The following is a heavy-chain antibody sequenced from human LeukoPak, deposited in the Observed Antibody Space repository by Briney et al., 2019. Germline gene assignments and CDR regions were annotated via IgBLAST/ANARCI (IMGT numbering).Heavy chain of an antibody. CDR3: ARTRGMRTPFDY. Sequence: PSETLSLTCAVYGGSFSGYYWSWIRQPPGKGLEWIGEINHSGSTNYNPSLKSRVTISVDTSKNQFSLKLSSVTAADTAVYYCARTRGMRTPFDYWGQGTLVTVSS. V-gene: IGHV4-34*01. D-gene: IGHD3-16*01. CDR1: GGSFSGYY. CDR2: INHSGST. J-gene: IGHJ4*02.